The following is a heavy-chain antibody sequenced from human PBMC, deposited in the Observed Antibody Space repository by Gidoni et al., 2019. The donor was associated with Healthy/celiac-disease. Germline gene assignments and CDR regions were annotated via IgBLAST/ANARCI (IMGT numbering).Heavy chain of an antibody. CDR2: INHSGST. J-gene: IGHJ4*02. V-gene: IGHV4-34*01. Sequence: QVQLQQWGAGLLKPSETLSLTCAVYGWSFSGSYWSWIRQPPGKGLEWIGEINHSGSTNYNPSRKSRVTISVDTSKNQFSLKLSSVTAADTAVYYCARGPRLGSRRTREIYFDYWGQGTLVTVSS. CDR1: GWSFSGSY. D-gene: IGHD2-15*01. CDR3: ARGPRLGSRRTREIYFDY.